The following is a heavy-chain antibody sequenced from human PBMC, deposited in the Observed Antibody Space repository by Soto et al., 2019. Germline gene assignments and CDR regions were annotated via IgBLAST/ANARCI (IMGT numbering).Heavy chain of an antibody. CDR1: GGTFSSYA. Sequence: SVKVSCKASGGTFSSYAISWVRQAPGQGVEWMGGIIPIFGTANYAQKFQGRVTITADESTSTAYMELSSLRAEDTAVYYCAKGGYSYGALVFFDYWGQGTLVTVSS. J-gene: IGHJ4*02. CDR3: AKGGYSYGALVFFDY. D-gene: IGHD5-18*01. CDR2: IIPIFGTA. V-gene: IGHV1-69*01.